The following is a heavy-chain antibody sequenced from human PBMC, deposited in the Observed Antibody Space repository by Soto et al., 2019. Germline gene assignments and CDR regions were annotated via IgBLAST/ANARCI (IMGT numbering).Heavy chain of an antibody. CDR1: GASMSTYY. V-gene: IGHV4-59*01. Sequence: PSETLSLTCTASGASMSTYYWNWFRQPPGKGLEWIGYIYSSGSTNYNPSLKSRVAISIDTSKKQLSLNLTSVTAADTAVYYCARRTIMITFGGVIVTQNWFDPWGQGTLVTVSS. CDR3: ARRTIMITFGGVIVTQNWFDP. D-gene: IGHD3-16*02. CDR2: IYSSGST. J-gene: IGHJ5*02.